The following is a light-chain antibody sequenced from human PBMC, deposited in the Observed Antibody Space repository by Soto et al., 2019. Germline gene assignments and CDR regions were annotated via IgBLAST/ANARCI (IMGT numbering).Light chain of an antibody. J-gene: IGLJ2*01. V-gene: IGLV1-40*01. CDR2: DNN. CDR1: SSNIGAGYA. CDR3: QSFDSGLSVVV. Sequence: QAVVTQPPSVSGAPGQRITISCTGCSSNIGAGYAVHWYQHLPGTAPKLLIFDNNNRPSGVPDRFSGSKSGTSASLAITGLQAEDEADYYCQSFDSGLSVVVFGGGTKLTVL.